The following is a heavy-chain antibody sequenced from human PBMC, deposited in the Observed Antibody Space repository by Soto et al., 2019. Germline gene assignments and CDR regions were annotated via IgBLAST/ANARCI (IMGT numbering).Heavy chain of an antibody. CDR1: GGTFSSYA. V-gene: IGHV1-69*01. J-gene: IGHJ4*02. D-gene: IGHD6-6*01. Sequence: QVQLVQSGAEVKKPGSSVKVSCTASGGTFSSYAISWVRQAPGQGLEWMGGIIPIFGTANYAQKFQGRVTITADESTSTAYMELSSLRSEDTAVYYCAQTTDRAARPFSLDIYYFDYWGQGTLVTVSS. CDR3: AQTTDRAARPFSLDIYYFDY. CDR2: IIPIFGTA.